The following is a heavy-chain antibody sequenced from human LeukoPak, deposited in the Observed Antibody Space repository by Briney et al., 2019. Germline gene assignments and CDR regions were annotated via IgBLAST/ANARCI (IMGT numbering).Heavy chain of an antibody. CDR1: GFTLSDYY. CDR2: ISSSGSNI. Sequence: GGSLRLSCAASGFTLSDYYMSWIRQAPGKGLEWISYISSSGSNIYYADSVKGRFTMSRDNAKGSLYLQMNSLRAEDTAIYYCARRRDYFDYWGQGTLVTVSS. CDR3: ARRRDYFDY. V-gene: IGHV3-11*01. J-gene: IGHJ4*02.